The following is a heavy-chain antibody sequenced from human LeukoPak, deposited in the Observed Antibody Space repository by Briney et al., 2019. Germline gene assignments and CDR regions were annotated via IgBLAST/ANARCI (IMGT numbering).Heavy chain of an antibody. CDR1: GGSISSGSYC. Sequence: SETLSLTCTVSGGSISSGSYCWSWPRQPAGKGLEWIGHIHASGNTNYNPSLKSRVTISVDTSKNQFSLKLSSVTAAETAVYYCARGGGAAAGRGYYYYYMDVWGKGTTVTISS. V-gene: IGHV4-61*09. J-gene: IGHJ6*03. CDR3: ARGGGAAAGRGYYYYYMDV. CDR2: IHASGNT. D-gene: IGHD6-13*01.